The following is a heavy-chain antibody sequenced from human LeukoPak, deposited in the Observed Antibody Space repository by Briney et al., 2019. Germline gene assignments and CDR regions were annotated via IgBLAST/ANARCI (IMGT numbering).Heavy chain of an antibody. J-gene: IGHJ1*01. CDR3: ARGSVNMGATGEDFQH. Sequence: PRASVKVSCKASGYTFTSYDINWVRQATGQGLEWMGWMNPNSGNTGYAQKFQGRVTMTRNTSISTAYMELSSLRSEDTAVYYCARGSVNMGATGEDFQHWGQGTLVTVSS. D-gene: IGHD1-26*01. CDR1: GYTFTSYD. CDR2: MNPNSGNT. V-gene: IGHV1-8*01.